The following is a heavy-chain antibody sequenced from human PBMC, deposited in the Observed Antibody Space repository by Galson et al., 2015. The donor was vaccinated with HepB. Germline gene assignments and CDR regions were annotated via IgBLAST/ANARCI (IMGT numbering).Heavy chain of an antibody. CDR1: GFTFSGYS. J-gene: IGHJ6*02. CDR2: ISSSSSYI. D-gene: IGHD1-26*01. CDR3: ARDLVSEYYGMDV. Sequence: SLRLSCAASGFTFSGYSMSWVRQAPGKGLEWVSSISSSSSYIYYADSVKGRFTISRDNAKNSLYLQMNSLRAEDTAVYYCARDLVSEYYGMDVWGQGTTVTVSS. V-gene: IGHV3-21*01.